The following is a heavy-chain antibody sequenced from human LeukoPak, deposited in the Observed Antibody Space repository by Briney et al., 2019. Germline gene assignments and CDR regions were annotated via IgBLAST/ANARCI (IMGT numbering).Heavy chain of an antibody. CDR3: ARWVATGGWFDP. Sequence: GGSLRLSCAASGFTFSSYWVRWVRQAPGKGLVWVSRINSDGYSISYADSVKGRFTISRDNAKNTLYLQMNSLRAEDTAVYYCARWVATGGWFDPWGQGTLVTVSS. D-gene: IGHD4-11*01. V-gene: IGHV3-74*01. J-gene: IGHJ5*02. CDR2: INSDGYSI. CDR1: GFTFSSYW.